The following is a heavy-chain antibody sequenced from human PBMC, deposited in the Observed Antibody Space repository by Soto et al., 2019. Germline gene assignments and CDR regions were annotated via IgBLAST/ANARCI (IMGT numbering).Heavy chain of an antibody. V-gene: IGHV3-23*01. J-gene: IGHJ4*02. CDR3: AKDSKGYSYGKFDY. CDR2: ISGSGGST. CDR1: GFTFSSYA. Sequence: GGSLRLSCAASGFTFSSYAMSWFRQAPGKGLEWVSAISGSGGSTYYADSVKGRFTISRDNSKNTLYLQMNSLRAEDTAVYYCAKDSKGYSYGKFDYWGQGTLVTVSS. D-gene: IGHD5-18*01.